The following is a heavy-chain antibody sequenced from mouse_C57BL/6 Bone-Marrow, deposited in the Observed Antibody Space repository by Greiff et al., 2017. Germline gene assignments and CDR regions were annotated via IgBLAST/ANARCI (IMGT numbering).Heavy chain of an antibody. CDR2: IYPGSGNT. CDR1: GYTFTDYY. Sequence: VQLQQSGAELVRPGASVKLSCKASGYTFTDYYINWVKQRPGQGLEWIARIYPGSGNTYYNEKFKGKATLTAEKSSSTAYMQLSSLTSEDSAVYFCARPGMDYWGQGTSVTVSS. CDR3: ARPGMDY. V-gene: IGHV1-76*01. J-gene: IGHJ4*01.